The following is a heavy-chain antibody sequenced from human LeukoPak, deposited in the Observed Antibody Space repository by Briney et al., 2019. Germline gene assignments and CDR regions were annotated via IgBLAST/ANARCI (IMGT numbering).Heavy chain of an antibody. CDR1: DYTFTNYA. V-gene: IGHV1-18*01. CDR3: ARVPQVGATFDY. CDR2: ISAYNGYT. J-gene: IGHJ4*02. Sequence: ASVKVSCKASDYTFTNYAIGWVRQAPGQGLEWMGWISAYNGYTNYAQTLQGRVTMTRDTSTSTVYMELSSLRSEDTAVYYCARVPQVGATFDYWGQGTLVTVSS. D-gene: IGHD1-26*01.